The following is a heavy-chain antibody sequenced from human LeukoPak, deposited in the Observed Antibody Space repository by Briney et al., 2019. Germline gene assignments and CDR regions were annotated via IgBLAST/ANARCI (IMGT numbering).Heavy chain of an antibody. CDR2: ISHSGST. D-gene: IGHD2/OR15-2a*01. Sequence: SETLSLTCTVSGGSISSSSYYWGWIRQPPGRGLEWIGEISHSGSTNDNPSLKSRVTISIDTSKNQFSLRLSSVTAADTAVYYCARGVDDSATFFYSYYMDVWGKGTTVTVSS. V-gene: IGHV4-39*07. J-gene: IGHJ6*03. CDR3: ARGVDDSATFFYSYYMDV. CDR1: GGSISSSSYY.